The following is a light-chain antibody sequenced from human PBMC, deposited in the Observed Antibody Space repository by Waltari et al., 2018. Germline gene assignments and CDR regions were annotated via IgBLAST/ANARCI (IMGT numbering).Light chain of an antibody. V-gene: IGKV4-1*01. CDR1: QSVLYSSNNKNY. CDR2: WAS. CDR3: QQYYSTPHT. Sequence: DIVMTQSPDSLAVSLGERATINCKSSQSVLYSSNNKNYLAWYQQKPGQPPKLLIYWASTRESGVPDRFSGSGSGTDFTLTIRSLQAEDVAVYYCQQYYSTPHTFGQGTKLEIK. J-gene: IGKJ2*01.